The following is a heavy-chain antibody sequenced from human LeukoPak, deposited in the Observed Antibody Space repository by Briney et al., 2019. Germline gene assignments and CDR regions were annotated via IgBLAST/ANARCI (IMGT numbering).Heavy chain of an antibody. Sequence: ASVKVSCKASGYTFTSYGFTWVRQAPGQGLEWLGWISAYDRNTNYAQKFQGRVTMTTDTSTSTAYMELRSLRSDDTAVYYCARDDGGSSYHTDHWGQGTLVTVSA. CDR3: ARDDGGSSYHTDH. CDR2: ISAYDRNT. J-gene: IGHJ4*02. D-gene: IGHD1-26*01. CDR1: GYTFTSYG. V-gene: IGHV1-18*01.